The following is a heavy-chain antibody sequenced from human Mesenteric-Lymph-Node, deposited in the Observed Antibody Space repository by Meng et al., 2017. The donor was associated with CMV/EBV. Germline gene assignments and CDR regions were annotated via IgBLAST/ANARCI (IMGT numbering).Heavy chain of an antibody. CDR2: ISGSGGST. CDR3: ARVGARKDSSGYLSYYYYGMDV. J-gene: IGHJ6*02. D-gene: IGHD3-22*01. Sequence: LSLTCAASGFTFSSYAMSWVRQAPGKGLEWVSAISGSGGSTYYADSVKGRFTISRDNSKNTLYLQMNSLRAEDTAVYYCARVGARKDSSGYLSYYYYGMDVWGQGTTVTVSS. V-gene: IGHV3-23*01. CDR1: GFTFSSYA.